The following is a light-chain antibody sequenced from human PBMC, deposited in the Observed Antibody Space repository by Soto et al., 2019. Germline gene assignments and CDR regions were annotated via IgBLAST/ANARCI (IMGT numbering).Light chain of an antibody. J-gene: IGLJ3*02. V-gene: IGLV4-69*01. CDR3: QTWGTGIQGV. CDR2: LNSDGSH. Sequence: QPVLTQSPSASASLGASVKLTCTLSSGHSSYAIAWHQQQPEKGPRYLMKLNSDGSHRKGDGIPDRFSGSSSGAERYLTISSRQSEDEADYYCQTWGTGIQGVFGGGTKLTVL. CDR1: SGHSSYA.